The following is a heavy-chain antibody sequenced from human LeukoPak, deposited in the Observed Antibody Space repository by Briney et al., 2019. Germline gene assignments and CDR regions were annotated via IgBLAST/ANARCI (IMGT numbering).Heavy chain of an antibody. V-gene: IGHV1-18*01. Sequence: ASVKVSFKASGYTFTSYGISWVRQAPGQGLEWMGWISAYNGNTNYAQKLQGRVTMTTDTSTSTAYMELRSLRSDDTAVYYCARFGWELLFHDYYSDYWGQGTLVTVSS. CDR1: GYTFTSYG. D-gene: IGHD1-26*01. CDR3: ARFGWELLFHDYYSDY. J-gene: IGHJ4*02. CDR2: ISAYNGNT.